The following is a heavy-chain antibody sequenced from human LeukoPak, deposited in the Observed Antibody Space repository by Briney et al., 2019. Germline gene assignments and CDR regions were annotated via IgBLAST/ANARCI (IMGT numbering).Heavy chain of an antibody. CDR2: IIPIFGTA. CDR3: ARGRDGHNYIWFDP. Sequence: SVKVSCKASGGTFSSYAISWVRQAPGQGLEWMGGIIPIFGTANYAQKFQGRVTITTDESTSTAYMELSSLRSEDTAVYYCARGRDGHNYIWFDPWGQGTLVTVSS. D-gene: IGHD5-24*01. V-gene: IGHV1-69*05. J-gene: IGHJ5*02. CDR1: GGTFSSYA.